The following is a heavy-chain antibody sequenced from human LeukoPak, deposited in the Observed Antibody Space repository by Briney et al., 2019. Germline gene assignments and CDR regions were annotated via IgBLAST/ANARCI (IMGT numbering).Heavy chain of an antibody. CDR1: GGSISSYY. Sequence: SETLSLTCTVSGGSISSYYWSWIRPPAGKGLEWIGRIYTSGSTNYNPSLKSRVTMSVDTSKNQFSLKLSSVTAADTAIYYCARDRHLGQITPFDIWGQGTMVTVSS. CDR2: IYTSGST. J-gene: IGHJ3*02. CDR3: ARDRHLGQITPFDI. V-gene: IGHV4-4*07. D-gene: IGHD1-26*01.